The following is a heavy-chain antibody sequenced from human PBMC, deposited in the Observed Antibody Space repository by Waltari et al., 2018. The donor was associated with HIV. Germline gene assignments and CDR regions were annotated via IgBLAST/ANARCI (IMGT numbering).Heavy chain of an antibody. V-gene: IGHV1-46*01. CDR3: ARDGDYYDSSGYYDDAFDI. CDR2: INPSGGST. J-gene: IGHJ3*02. D-gene: IGHD3-22*01. CDR1: GYTFTSYY. Sequence: QVQLVQSGAEVKKPGASVKVSCKASGYTFTSYYMHWVRQAPGQGLEWMGIINPSGGSTSYAQKFQGRVTMTRDTSTSTVYMELSSLRSEDTAVYYCARDGDYYDSSGYYDDAFDIWGQGTMVTVSS.